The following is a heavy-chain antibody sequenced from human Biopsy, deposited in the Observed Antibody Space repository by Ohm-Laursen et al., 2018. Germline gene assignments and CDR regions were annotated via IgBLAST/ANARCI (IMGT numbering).Heavy chain of an antibody. D-gene: IGHD1-7*01. V-gene: IGHV1-2*02. CDR3: GRAVRNQLLTDP. J-gene: IGHJ5*02. CDR1: AYSFADHR. Sequence: GASVKVSCKASAYSFADHRIHWVRQAPGRGPEWIGWLNPVSGNSNFGQKFRGRVTVTSDTSTSTAYMELSGLTSDDTATYYCGRAVRNQLLTDPWGQGTLVTVTS. CDR2: LNPVSGNS.